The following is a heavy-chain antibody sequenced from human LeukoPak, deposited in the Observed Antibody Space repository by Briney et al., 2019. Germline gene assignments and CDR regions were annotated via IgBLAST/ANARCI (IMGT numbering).Heavy chain of an antibody. CDR1: GASFSGYY. J-gene: IGHJ4*02. Sequence: SETLSLTCAVYGASFSGYYWSWIRQPPGKGLEWIGEINHSGSTNYNPSLKSRVTISVDTSKNQFSLKLSSVTAADTAVYYCARDVGTAMVHLNFDYWGQGTLVTVSS. CDR2: INHSGST. CDR3: ARDVGTAMVHLNFDY. V-gene: IGHV4-34*01. D-gene: IGHD5-18*01.